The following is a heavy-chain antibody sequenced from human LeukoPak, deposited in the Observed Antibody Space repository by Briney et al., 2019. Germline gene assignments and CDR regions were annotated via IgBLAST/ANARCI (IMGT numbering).Heavy chain of an antibody. J-gene: IGHJ4*02. CDR1: GFTFSNAW. Sequence: GGSLRLSCAASGFTFSNAWMSWVRQAPGKGLEWVGRIKSKPDGGTTDYAAPVKGRFTISRDDSKNTLYLQMNSLKTEDTAVYYCSGFGDFDYWGQGTLVTVSS. CDR2: IKSKPDGGTT. V-gene: IGHV3-15*01. D-gene: IGHD3-10*01. CDR3: SGFGDFDY.